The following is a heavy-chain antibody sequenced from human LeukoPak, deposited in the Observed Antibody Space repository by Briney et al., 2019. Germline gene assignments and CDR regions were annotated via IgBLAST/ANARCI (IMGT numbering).Heavy chain of an antibody. D-gene: IGHD2-15*01. CDR1: GFTFSRYW. J-gene: IGHJ4*02. V-gene: IGHV3-7*01. Sequence: GWSLTLSCAASGFTFSRYWMTWVRQSPGKGLEWVANINQDGREKYYRDSMTGRFTISRDNAENSLFLQMTSLRADDTGVYYCARAREAPANVFPDHWGQGVVVTVSS. CDR3: ARAREAPANVFPDH. CDR2: INQDGREK.